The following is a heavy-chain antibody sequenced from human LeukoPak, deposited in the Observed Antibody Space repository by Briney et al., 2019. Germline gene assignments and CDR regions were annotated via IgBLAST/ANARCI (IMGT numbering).Heavy chain of an antibody. CDR2: ISYDGSNK. Sequence: GRSLRLSCAASGFTFSSYAMHWVRQAPGKGLEWVAVISYDGSNKYYADSVKGRFTISRDNSKNTLYLHINSLRAEDTAVYYCAKEWYSSGYHGFDYWGQGTLVTVSS. CDR3: AKEWYSSGYHGFDY. CDR1: GFTFSSYA. D-gene: IGHD3-22*01. V-gene: IGHV3-30-3*01. J-gene: IGHJ4*02.